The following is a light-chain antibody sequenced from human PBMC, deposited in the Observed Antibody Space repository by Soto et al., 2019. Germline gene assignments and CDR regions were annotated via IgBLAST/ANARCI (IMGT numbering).Light chain of an antibody. Sequence: QSALTQPASVSGSPGQSITISCTGSSSDVGSYNYVSWYQQYPGKAPQVLIYEVSNRPSGVSNRFSGSKSGNTASLTMSGLQAEDEATYYCSSYTTSSTLLIFGGGTKLTVL. CDR2: EVS. CDR3: SSYTTSSTLLI. V-gene: IGLV2-14*01. CDR1: SSDVGSYNY. J-gene: IGLJ2*01.